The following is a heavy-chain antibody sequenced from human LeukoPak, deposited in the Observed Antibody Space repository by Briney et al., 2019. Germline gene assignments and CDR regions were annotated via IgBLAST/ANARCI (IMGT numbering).Heavy chain of an antibody. V-gene: IGHV3-7*01. CDR1: GFTFSTYW. J-gene: IGHJ6*03. Sequence: PGGPLRLSCAASGFTFSTYWMCWVRQAPGKGLEWGANIKEDGSETNYVESVKGRFFISRDNAKNSQRLQMNSLRVEDSAVYYCARCEGFYDYFSGNPTYYFYMDVWGKGTTVTVSS. CDR3: ARCEGFYDYFSGNPTYYFYMDV. D-gene: IGHD3-16*01. CDR2: IKEDGSET.